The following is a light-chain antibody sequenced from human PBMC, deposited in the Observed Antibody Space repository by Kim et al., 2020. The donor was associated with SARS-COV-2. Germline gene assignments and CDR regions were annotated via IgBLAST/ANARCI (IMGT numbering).Light chain of an antibody. J-gene: IGLJ3*02. V-gene: IGLV2-8*01. CDR2: EVT. CDR1: SSDVGSHNY. Sequence: GESVTISCTGSSSDVGSHNYVSWYQQYPGEAPKLIIYEVTQRPSGVPDRFSGSRSGNTASLTISGLQAEDEAVYYCCSYAGSSNWLFGGGTKVTVL. CDR3: CSYAGSSNWL.